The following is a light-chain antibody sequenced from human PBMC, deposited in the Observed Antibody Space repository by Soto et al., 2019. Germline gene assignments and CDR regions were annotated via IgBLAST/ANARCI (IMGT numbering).Light chain of an antibody. Sequence: DLQMTQSPSSLSASVGDRVTITCRASQSISSYLNWYQQKPGKAPKLLIYAASSLKIGVPSRFSGSGSGTDFTLTISSLQPEDFATYYCQQSYSTPPTFGQGTKVEIK. V-gene: IGKV1-39*01. CDR1: QSISSY. CDR3: QQSYSTPPT. J-gene: IGKJ1*01. CDR2: AAS.